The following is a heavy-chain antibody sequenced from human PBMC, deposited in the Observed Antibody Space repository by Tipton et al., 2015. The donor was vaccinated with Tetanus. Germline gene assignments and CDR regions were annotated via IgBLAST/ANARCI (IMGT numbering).Heavy chain of an antibody. J-gene: IGHJ4*02. D-gene: IGHD2-2*01. CDR1: GYSFYSYY. V-gene: IGHV5-51*01. CDR3: APMCSTSSPFDR. CDR2: KHPGESTT. Sequence: VQLVQSGVEVKKPGESLRISCQASGYSFYSYYIAWVRQMPARGLGWMGFKHPGESTTTYSTSFQGRINFSADTSTNTVYLQWSTQKATHTPMYFCAPMCSTSSPFDRRRQGPLVALSS.